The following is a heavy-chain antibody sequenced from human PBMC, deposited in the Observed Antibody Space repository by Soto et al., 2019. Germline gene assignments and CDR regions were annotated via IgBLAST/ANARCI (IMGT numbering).Heavy chain of an antibody. CDR2: IIPIFGTA. V-gene: IGHV1-69*13. Sequence: SVKVSCKASGGTFSSYAISWVRQAPGQGLEWMGGIIPIFGTANYAQKFQGRVTITADESTSTAYMELSSLRSEDTAVYYCARRAGTTSSGVWYYYYGIDVWGQGTTVTVSS. D-gene: IGHD1-1*01. CDR3: ARRAGTTSSGVWYYYYGIDV. J-gene: IGHJ6*02. CDR1: GGTFSSYA.